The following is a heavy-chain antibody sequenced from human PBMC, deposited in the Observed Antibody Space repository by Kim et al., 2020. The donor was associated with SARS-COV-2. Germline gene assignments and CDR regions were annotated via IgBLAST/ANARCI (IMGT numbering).Heavy chain of an antibody. CDR3: ARVPRNRNYESDF. V-gene: IGHV4-39*02. J-gene: IGHJ1*01. Sequence: YYKPSLKCRVTISVDTSKNQFSLQLRAVTDADTAVYYCARVPRNRNYESDFWGQGTLVTVTS. D-gene: IGHD1-7*01.